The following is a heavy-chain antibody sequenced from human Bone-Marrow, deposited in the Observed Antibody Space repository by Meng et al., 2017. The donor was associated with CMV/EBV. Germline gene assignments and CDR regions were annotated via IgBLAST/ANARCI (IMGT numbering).Heavy chain of an antibody. CDR1: GGSISSGDYY. V-gene: IGHV4-61*08. CDR2: IYYSGST. Sequence: SETLSLTCTVSGGSISSGDYYWSWIRQPPGKGLEWIGYIYYSGSTNYSPSLKSRVTISVDTSKNQFSLKLSSVTAADTAMYYCARSLEYSSSLLAYWGQGTLVTVSS. D-gene: IGHD6-6*01. CDR3: ARSLEYSSSLLAY. J-gene: IGHJ4*02.